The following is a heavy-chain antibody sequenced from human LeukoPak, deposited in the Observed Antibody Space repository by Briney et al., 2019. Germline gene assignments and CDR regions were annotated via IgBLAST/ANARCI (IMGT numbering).Heavy chain of an antibody. Sequence: GGSLRLSCAASGFTFGSYAMGWVRQAQGKGLEWVSAISGSGGSTYYADSGKGRFTISKDNSKNTLYLQMNSLRAEDTAVYYCAKIFGGNYYYYYMDVWGKGTTVTVSS. CDR2: ISGSGGST. CDR3: AKIFGGNYYYYYMDV. V-gene: IGHV3-23*01. CDR1: GFTFGSYA. D-gene: IGHD2-15*01. J-gene: IGHJ6*03.